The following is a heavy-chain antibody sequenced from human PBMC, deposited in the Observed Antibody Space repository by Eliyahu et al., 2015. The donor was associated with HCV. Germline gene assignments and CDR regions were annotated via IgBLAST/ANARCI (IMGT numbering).Heavy chain of an antibody. V-gene: IGHV3-23*01. Sequence: EVQLLESGGGLLQPGGSLRVSXXASGXPFSNYAMSWVRQAPGKGLEWVSTISHSNGATYYADSVKGRFTISRDDSRNTLYLQMNSLRAEDTALYYCARCLGTIDPFDYWGQGALVTVSS. D-gene: IGHD1-14*01. CDR2: ISHSNGAT. CDR1: GXPFSNYA. J-gene: IGHJ4*02. CDR3: ARCLGTIDPFDY.